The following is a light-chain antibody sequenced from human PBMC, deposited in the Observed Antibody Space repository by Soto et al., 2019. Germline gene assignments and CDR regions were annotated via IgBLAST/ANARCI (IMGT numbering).Light chain of an antibody. CDR2: AAS. CDR1: QSISRY. V-gene: IGKV1-39*01. CDR3: QQYNSFSLIT. J-gene: IGKJ5*01. Sequence: DIQMTQSPSSLSASVGDRVTITCRASQSISRYLNWYQQKPGKAPKLLIYAASSLQSGVPSRFSGSGSETDFTLTISNLQPDDFATYFCQQYNSFSLITFGQGTRLEIK.